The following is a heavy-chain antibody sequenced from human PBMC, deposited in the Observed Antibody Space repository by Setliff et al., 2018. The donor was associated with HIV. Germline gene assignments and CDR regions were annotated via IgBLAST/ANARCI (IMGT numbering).Heavy chain of an antibody. Sequence: GESLKISCRASDYTFTSYWIAWVRQRPGKGLEWMGIIYPGDFDTRYSPSFEGQVVISADKSISTAYLHWNNLRASDTAIYYCARNYGEPDWYFDLWGRGTLVTVSS. V-gene: IGHV5-51*01. J-gene: IGHJ2*01. D-gene: IGHD4-17*01. CDR2: IYPGDFDT. CDR1: DYTFTSYW. CDR3: ARNYGEPDWYFDL.